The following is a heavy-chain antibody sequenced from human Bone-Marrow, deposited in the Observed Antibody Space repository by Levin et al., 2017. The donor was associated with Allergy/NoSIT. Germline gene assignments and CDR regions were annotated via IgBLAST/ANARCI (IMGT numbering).Heavy chain of an antibody. Sequence: PGGSLRLSCVASGFSFRNYAMSWVRQAPGKGLEWVSAIGGSGENTYYGDSVKGRFTISRDNSNNMLYLHMDSLRADDTAVYYCAKDRGMGGGSCFEYWGQGTLVTVSS. CDR2: IGGSGENT. CDR3: AKDRGMGGGSCFEY. J-gene: IGHJ4*02. D-gene: IGHD2-15*01. V-gene: IGHV3-23*01. CDR1: GFSFRNYA.